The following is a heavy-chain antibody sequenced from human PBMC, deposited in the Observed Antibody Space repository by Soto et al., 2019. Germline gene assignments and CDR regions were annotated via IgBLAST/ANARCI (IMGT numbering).Heavy chain of an antibody. V-gene: IGHV3-33*01. Sequence: QVQVVESGGGVVQPGRSLRLSCAASGFTFSSFGMHWVRQAPGKGLEWVSLIWYDGSKKSYGDPVKSRFTISRDNSRNTVYLHMNSLRADDTAVYYCARDASYYSLWSGYYPSRNGMDVWGQGTTVTVSS. CDR3: ARDASYYSLWSGYYPSRNGMDV. CDR1: GFTFSSFG. J-gene: IGHJ6*02. CDR2: IWYDGSKK. D-gene: IGHD3-3*01.